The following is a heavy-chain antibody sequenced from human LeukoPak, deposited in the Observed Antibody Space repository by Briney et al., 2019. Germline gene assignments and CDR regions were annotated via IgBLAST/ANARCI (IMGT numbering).Heavy chain of an antibody. Sequence: GGSLRLSCAASGFTFSSYSMNSVRQAPGKGLEWVSSISSSSSYIYYADSVKGRFTISRDNAKKSLYLQMNSLTGEDTAVYYCARGSYYYFDYWGQGTLVTVSS. CDR1: GFTFSSYS. J-gene: IGHJ4*02. D-gene: IGHD1-26*01. CDR2: ISSSSSYI. CDR3: ARGSYYYFDY. V-gene: IGHV3-21*04.